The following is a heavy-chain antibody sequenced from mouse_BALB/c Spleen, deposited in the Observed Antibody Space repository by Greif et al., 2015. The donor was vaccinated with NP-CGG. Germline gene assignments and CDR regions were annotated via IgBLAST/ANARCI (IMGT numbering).Heavy chain of an antibody. CDR2: IYPGSGNT. D-gene: IGHD4-1*01. CDR3: ARRTGTEAMDY. J-gene: IGHJ4*01. V-gene: IGHV1-84*02. CDR1: GYTFTDYY. Sequence: QVRVKQSGPELVKPGASVKISCKASGYTFTDYYINWVKQKPGQGLEWIGWIYPGSGNTEYNEKFKGKATLTVDTSSSTAYMQLSSLTSEDTAVYFCARRTGTEAMDYWGQGTSVTVSS.